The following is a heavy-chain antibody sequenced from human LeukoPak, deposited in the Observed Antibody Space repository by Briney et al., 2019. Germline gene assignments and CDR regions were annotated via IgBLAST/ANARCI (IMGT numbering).Heavy chain of an antibody. CDR2: INSDGSTT. Sequence: PVGSLRLSCAASGFTFSSYWMYWVRQAPGKGLVWVSRINSDGSTTSYADSVKGRFTISRDNAKNTLYLQMNSLRAEDTAVYYCARVGTTSNFYYYYGMDVWGQGTTVTVSS. J-gene: IGHJ6*02. D-gene: IGHD2/OR15-2a*01. CDR1: GFTFSSYW. CDR3: ARVGTTSNFYYYYGMDV. V-gene: IGHV3-74*01.